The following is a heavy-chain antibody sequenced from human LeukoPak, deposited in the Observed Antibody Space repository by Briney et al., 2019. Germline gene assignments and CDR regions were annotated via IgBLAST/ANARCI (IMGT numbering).Heavy chain of an antibody. CDR2: IHHSGRS. CDR3: ARGGNRFGGFYFDY. CDR1: ADSLSSGGHY. V-gene: IGHV4-31*03. D-gene: IGHD3-10*01. J-gene: IGHJ4*02. Sequence: KPSETLPLTCTVSADSLSSGGHYWAWIRQFPGKGLESIGFIHHSGRSRHNPSLKDRVAISVDTSRKQFALKLSSVTAADTAMYYCARGGNRFGGFYFDYWGQGIQVIVSS.